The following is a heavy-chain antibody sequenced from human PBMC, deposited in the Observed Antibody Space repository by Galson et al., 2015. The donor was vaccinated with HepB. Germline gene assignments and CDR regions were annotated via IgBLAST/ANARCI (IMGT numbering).Heavy chain of an antibody. CDR2: IIPIVGVT. CDR1: GGTFNTYA. CDR3: ARSWALESRSFFDY. D-gene: IGHD5-24*01. V-gene: IGHV1-69*10. Sequence: SVKVSCKASGGTFNTYAINWVRQAPGQGLEWLGGIIPIVGVTNYAQIFQARVIITADKSTSTAYMELNGLTSQDTAMYYCARSWALESRSFFDYWGQGTLVTVSS. J-gene: IGHJ4*02.